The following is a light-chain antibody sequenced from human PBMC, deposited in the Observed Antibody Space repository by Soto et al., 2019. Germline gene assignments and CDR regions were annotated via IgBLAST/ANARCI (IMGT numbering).Light chain of an antibody. J-gene: IGLJ3*02. Sequence: QTVVTQEPSLSVSPGGTVTLTCGLSSGSVSTSYYPGWYQQTPGQAPRTLIYSTNTRSSGVPDRFSGSILGNKAALTITGAQADDESDYYCVLYVGSAIPWVFGGGTQLTVL. CDR2: STN. V-gene: IGLV8-61*01. CDR1: SGSVSTSYY. CDR3: VLYVGSAIPWV.